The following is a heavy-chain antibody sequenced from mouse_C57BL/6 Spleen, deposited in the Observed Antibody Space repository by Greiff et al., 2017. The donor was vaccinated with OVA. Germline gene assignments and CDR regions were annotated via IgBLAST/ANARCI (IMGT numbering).Heavy chain of an antibody. D-gene: IGHD1-1*01. V-gene: IGHV3-6*01. J-gene: IGHJ2*01. CDR3: ARDYYGSSSYFDY. CDR1: GYSITSCYY. Sequence: VQLQQSGPGLVKPSQSLSLTCSVTGYSITSCYYWNWIRQFPGNKLEWMGYISYDGSNNYNPSLKNRISITRDTSKNQFFLKLNSVTTEDTATYYCARDYYGSSSYFDYWGQGTTLTVSS. CDR2: ISYDGSN.